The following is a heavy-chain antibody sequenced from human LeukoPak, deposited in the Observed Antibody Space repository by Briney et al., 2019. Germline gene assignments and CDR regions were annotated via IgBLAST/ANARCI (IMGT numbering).Heavy chain of an antibody. D-gene: IGHD3-3*01. Sequence: GGSLRLSCAASGFTVSSNYMSWVRQAPGKGLEWVAVISYDGSNKYYADSVKGRFTISRDNAKNSLYLQMNSLRAEDTAVYYCARGEWFQPNFDYWGQGTLVTVSS. CDR3: ARGEWFQPNFDY. CDR1: GFTVSSNY. V-gene: IGHV3-30-3*01. CDR2: ISYDGSNK. J-gene: IGHJ4*02.